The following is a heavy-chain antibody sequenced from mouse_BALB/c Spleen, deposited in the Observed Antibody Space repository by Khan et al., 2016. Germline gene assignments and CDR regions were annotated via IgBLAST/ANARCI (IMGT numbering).Heavy chain of an antibody. D-gene: IGHD2-14*01. CDR2: ISYSGST. V-gene: IGHV3-2*02. CDR3: ARNGNRYERTWFAD. J-gene: IGHJ3*01. CDR1: GYSITSDYA. Sequence: VQLKQSGPGLVKPSQSLSLTCTVTGYSITSDYAWNWIRQFPGNKLEWMGYISYSGSTSYNPSLKSRISITRDTSKNQFFLQLNSVTTEDTATYYCARNGNRYERTWFADWCQGTLVTVSA.